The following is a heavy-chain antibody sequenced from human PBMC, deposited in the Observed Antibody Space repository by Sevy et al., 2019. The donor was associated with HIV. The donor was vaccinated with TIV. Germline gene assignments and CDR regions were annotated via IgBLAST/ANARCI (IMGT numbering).Heavy chain of an antibody. CDR2: IGYDGKNQ. CDR3: ARGLGSDFWSGYFVLFY. CDR1: GFAFSDHG. D-gene: IGHD3-3*01. V-gene: IGHV3-33*01. Sequence: GGSLRLSCAASGFAFSDHGMHWVRQPPGKGLEWVAVIGYDGKNQHFADSVKGRFTISRDNSKNTLYLQMNSLRAEDTAVYYCARGLGSDFWSGYFVLFYWGQGTLVTVSS. J-gene: IGHJ4*02.